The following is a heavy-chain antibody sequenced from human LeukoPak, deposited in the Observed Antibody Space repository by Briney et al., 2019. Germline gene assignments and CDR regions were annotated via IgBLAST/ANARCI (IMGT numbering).Heavy chain of an antibody. CDR3: AVVPAAPGGFHFYYYYMDV. D-gene: IGHD2-2*01. V-gene: IGHV1-69*05. Sequence: SVKVSCKASGGTFSSYAISWVRQALGQGLEWMGGIIPIFGTANYAQKFQGRVTITTDESTSTAYMELSSLRSEDTAVYYCAVVPAAPGGFHFYYYYMDVWGKGTTVTVSS. J-gene: IGHJ6*03. CDR1: GGTFSSYA. CDR2: IIPIFGTA.